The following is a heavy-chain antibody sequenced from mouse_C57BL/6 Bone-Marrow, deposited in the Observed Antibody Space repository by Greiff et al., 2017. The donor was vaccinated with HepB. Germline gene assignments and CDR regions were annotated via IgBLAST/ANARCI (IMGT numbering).Heavy chain of an antibody. Sequence: VQLQQSGAELVRPGTSVKVSCKASGYAFTNYLIEWVKQRPGQGLEWIGVINPGSGGTNYNEKFKGKATLTADKSSSTAYMQLSSQTSEDSAVYFCARGNYYGSSSWFAYWGQGTLVTVSA. J-gene: IGHJ3*01. CDR1: GYAFTNYL. V-gene: IGHV1-54*01. CDR3: ARGNYYGSSSWFAY. CDR2: INPGSGGT. D-gene: IGHD1-1*01.